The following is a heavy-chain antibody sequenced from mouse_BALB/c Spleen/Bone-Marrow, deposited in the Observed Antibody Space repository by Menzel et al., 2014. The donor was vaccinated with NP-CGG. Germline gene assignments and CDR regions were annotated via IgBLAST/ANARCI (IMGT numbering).Heavy chain of an antibody. J-gene: IGHJ2*01. CDR2: INPGSGGT. Sequence: QVTLKVSGAELVRPGTSVKVSCKASGYAFTNYLIEWVKQRPGQGLEWIGVINPGSGGTNYNEKFKGKATLTADKSSSTAYMQLSSLTSDDSAVYFCARGITTGYFDYWGQGTTLTVSS. D-gene: IGHD1-1*01. CDR1: GYAFTNYL. CDR3: ARGITTGYFDY. V-gene: IGHV1-54*01.